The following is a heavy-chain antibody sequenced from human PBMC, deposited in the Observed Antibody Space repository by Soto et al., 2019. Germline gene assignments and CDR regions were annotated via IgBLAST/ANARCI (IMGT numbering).Heavy chain of an antibody. V-gene: IGHV1-69*13. CDR1: GGSFSNYA. Sequence: ASVKVSCKVSGGSFSNYAISWVRQAPGQGLEWMGRIIPMFTSPNYAQKFQDRVTITADESTTTAYMRLSSLTYDDTAVYYCARGCLFGDYGDLDYWGQGTLVTVSS. J-gene: IGHJ4*02. CDR3: ARGCLFGDYGDLDY. D-gene: IGHD4-17*01. CDR2: IIPMFTSP.